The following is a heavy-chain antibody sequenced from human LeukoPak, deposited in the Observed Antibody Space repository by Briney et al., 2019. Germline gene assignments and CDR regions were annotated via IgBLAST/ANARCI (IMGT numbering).Heavy chain of an antibody. V-gene: IGHV4-59*08. CDR2: ISDIGSI. J-gene: IGHJ5*02. Sequence: KPSETLSLTCTVSGGSTSSYYWSWIRQPPGKGLEWIAYISDIGSINYNPSLKSRVTISLDMSKNQFSLKLSSVTAADTAVYYCAGRGAAAGFWFDPWGQGTLVTVSS. D-gene: IGHD6-13*01. CDR3: AGRGAAAGFWFDP. CDR1: GGSTSSYY.